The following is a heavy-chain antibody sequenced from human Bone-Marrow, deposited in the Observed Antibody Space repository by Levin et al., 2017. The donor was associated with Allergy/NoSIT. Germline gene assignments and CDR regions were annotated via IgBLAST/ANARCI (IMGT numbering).Heavy chain of an antibody. D-gene: IGHD5-12*01. Sequence: GSLRLSCTVSGGSIGTYYWSWIRQPPGKGLEWIGYIYHNGDTRYNPSLKSRVAISVDTSKNQFFLKLNSVTAADTAVYHCARDGYAGTDSWGQGALVTVSS. CDR3: ARDGYAGTDS. CDR2: IYHNGDT. J-gene: IGHJ4*02. V-gene: IGHV4-59*01. CDR1: GGSIGTYY.